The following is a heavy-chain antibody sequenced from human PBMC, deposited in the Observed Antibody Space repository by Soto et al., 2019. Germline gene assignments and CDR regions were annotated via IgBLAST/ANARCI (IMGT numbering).Heavy chain of an antibody. CDR1: GFTLNSFF. CDR3: AKDLVVDSSGYYSSDFDY. V-gene: IGHV3-74*01. J-gene: IGHJ4*02. D-gene: IGHD3-22*01. Sequence: GGSLRLSCAASGFTLNSFFMHWVRHAPGKGLMWVSCISNDGSSTTYADSVKGRFTISRDNARNTLYLQMNSLRADDTAVYYCAKDLVVDSSGYYSSDFDYWGQGTLVTVSS. CDR2: ISNDGSST.